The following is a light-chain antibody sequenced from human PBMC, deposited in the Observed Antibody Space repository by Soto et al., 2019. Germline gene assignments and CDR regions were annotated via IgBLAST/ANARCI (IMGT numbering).Light chain of an antibody. CDR1: QSVLYSSNNKNY. CDR3: QQYYTTLALS. CDR2: WAA. V-gene: IGKV4-1*01. J-gene: IGKJ4*01. Sequence: DIMLKLCPDYLTVSLGERDTLPCKSIQSVLYSSNNKNYLAWYQQKPGQPPKLLISWAATRESGVPDRFSASGSGTDFTLTISSLQAEDVAVYYCQQYYTTLALSFGGGIKVDI.